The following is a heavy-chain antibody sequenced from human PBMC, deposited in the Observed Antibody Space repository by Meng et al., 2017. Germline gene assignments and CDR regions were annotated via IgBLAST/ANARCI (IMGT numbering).Heavy chain of an antibody. J-gene: IGHJ4*02. CDR1: GGSFSGYY. V-gene: IGHV4-34*01. CDR3: ARRGIAARPFYY. Sequence: VQLQRGGPGLLKPSATLSPTCAVYGGSFSGYYWSWIRQPPGKGLEWIGEINHSGSTNYNPSLKSRVTISVDTSKNQFSLKLSSVTAADTAVYYCARRGIAARPFYYWGQGTLVTVSS. D-gene: IGHD6-6*01. CDR2: INHSGST.